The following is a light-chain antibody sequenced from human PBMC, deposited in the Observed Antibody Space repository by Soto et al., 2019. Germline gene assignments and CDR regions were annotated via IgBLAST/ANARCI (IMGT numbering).Light chain of an antibody. J-gene: IGKJ1*01. CDR2: DAS. CDR1: SSVSTY. V-gene: IGKV3-11*01. Sequence: EIVLTQSPGTLALSPGERATLSCRASSSVSTYLAWYQQKPGQAPRLLIYDASNRATGIPAMFSGSGSGPDFTLTISSLEPEDCAVYYCQHRRNWPWTFGQGTKVEIK. CDR3: QHRRNWPWT.